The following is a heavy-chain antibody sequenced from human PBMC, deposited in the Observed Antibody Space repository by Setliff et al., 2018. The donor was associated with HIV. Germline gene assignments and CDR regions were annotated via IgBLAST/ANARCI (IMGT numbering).Heavy chain of an antibody. CDR3: ARLLRYCRSADCYRAFDF. V-gene: IGHV4-34*10. J-gene: IGHJ4*02. D-gene: IGHD2-21*02. Sequence: TLSLTCAVYGGSFSPYYWTWIRQPPGKGLEWVGEINHGGSTNYNPSLKSRITMSINTSEKQFYLKLNSVTAADTAVYYCARLLRYCRSADCYRAFDFWGQGTPVTVSS. CDR2: INHGGST. CDR1: GGSFSPYY.